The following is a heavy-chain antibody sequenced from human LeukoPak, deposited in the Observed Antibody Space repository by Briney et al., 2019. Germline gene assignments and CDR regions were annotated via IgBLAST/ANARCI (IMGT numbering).Heavy chain of an antibody. Sequence: PGGSLRLSCVASGFTFSNYNMNWVRQAPGKGLEWVALISFDGRDKQYADSVKGRFTISKDNSKNTLYLQMNSLSGDDTSMYFCARAYGGLIDYWGQGTLVTVSS. CDR3: ARAYGGLIDY. V-gene: IGHV3-30*03. CDR2: ISFDGRDK. D-gene: IGHD3-16*01. J-gene: IGHJ4*02. CDR1: GFTFSNYN.